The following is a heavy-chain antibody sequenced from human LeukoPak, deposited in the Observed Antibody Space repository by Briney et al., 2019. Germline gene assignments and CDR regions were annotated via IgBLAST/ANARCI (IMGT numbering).Heavy chain of an antibody. CDR2: IYYSGST. D-gene: IGHD2-15*01. J-gene: IGHJ5*02. V-gene: IGHV4-59*08. Sequence: SETLSLTCTVSGGSISSYYWSWIRQPPGKGLEWIGYIYYSGSTNYNPSLKNRVTISVDTSKIQFSLRLNSMTAADTAMYYCARHPRSCSGGGTCYSWFDASGQGTLVTVSS. CDR1: GGSISSYY. CDR3: ARHPRSCSGGGTCYSWFDA.